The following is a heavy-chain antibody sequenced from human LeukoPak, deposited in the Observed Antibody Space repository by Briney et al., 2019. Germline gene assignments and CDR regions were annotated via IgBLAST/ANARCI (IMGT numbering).Heavy chain of an antibody. Sequence: GGSLRLSCAASGFTFSSSSMHWVRQAPGKGLEWVAVILYNGSNKYYADSVKGRFTISRDNSKNTLYLQMNSLRVEDTAVYYCARAGGYCSGGSCYRGYSWFDPWGQGTLVTVSS. CDR1: GFTFSSSS. V-gene: IGHV3-33*01. J-gene: IGHJ5*02. CDR3: ARAGGYCSGGSCYRGYSWFDP. D-gene: IGHD2-15*01. CDR2: ILYNGSNK.